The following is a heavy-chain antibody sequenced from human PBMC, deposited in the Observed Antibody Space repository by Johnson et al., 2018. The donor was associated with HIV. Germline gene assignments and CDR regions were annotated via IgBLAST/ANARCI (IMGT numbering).Heavy chain of an antibody. CDR1: GFTFSSYA. J-gene: IGHJ3*02. Sequence: QVQLVESGGGVVQPGRSLRLSCAASGFTFSSYAMHWVRQAPGKGLEWVSFIRYDGSDKHYADSVKGRFTISRDNSKNTLYLQMNSLRAEDTAVYYCAKPSTESAFDIWGQGTMVTVSS. V-gene: IGHV3-30*02. D-gene: IGHD1-1*01. CDR2: IRYDGSDK. CDR3: AKPSTESAFDI.